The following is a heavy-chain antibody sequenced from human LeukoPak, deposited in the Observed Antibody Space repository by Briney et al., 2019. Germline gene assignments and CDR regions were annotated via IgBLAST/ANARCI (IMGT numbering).Heavy chain of an antibody. J-gene: IGHJ5*02. D-gene: IGHD2-15*01. CDR3: ARGRFCSGGSCYSRHWFDP. V-gene: IGHV1-8*01. Sequence: GASVKVSCKASGYPFTSYDINWVRQATGQGLEWMGWMNPNSGNRGYAQKFQGRVTMTRNTSISTAYMELSSLRSEDTAVYYCARGRFCSGGSCYSRHWFDPWGQGTLVTVSS. CDR2: MNPNSGNR. CDR1: GYPFTSYD.